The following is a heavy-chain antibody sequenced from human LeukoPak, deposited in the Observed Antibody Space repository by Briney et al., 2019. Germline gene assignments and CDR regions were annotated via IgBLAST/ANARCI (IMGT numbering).Heavy chain of an antibody. D-gene: IGHD3-10*01. CDR1: GFTFSSYW. CDR2: INSDGSSI. Sequence: GGSLRLSCAASGFTFSSYWMHWVRQAPGKGLVWVSRINSDGSSISYVDSVKGRFTISRDNSKNTLYLQMNSLRAEDTAVYYCAKDTRYYGSGSYSDYMDVWAKGPRSPSP. CDR3: AKDTRYYGSGSYSDYMDV. J-gene: IGHJ6*03. V-gene: IGHV3-74*01.